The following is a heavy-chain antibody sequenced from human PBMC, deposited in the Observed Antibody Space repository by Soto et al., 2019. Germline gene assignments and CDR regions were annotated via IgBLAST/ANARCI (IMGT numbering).Heavy chain of an antibody. V-gene: IGHV1-2*02. CDR3: ARGSGLGVAVNWFDP. J-gene: IGHJ5*02. CDR1: GYTFTGYY. Sequence: ASVKVSCKASGYTFTGYYMHWVRQAPGQGLEWMGWINPNSGGTNYAQKFQGRVTMTRDTSISTAYMELSRLRSDDTAVYYCARGSGLGVAVNWFDPWGQGTLVTVSS. D-gene: IGHD2-8*01. CDR2: INPNSGGT.